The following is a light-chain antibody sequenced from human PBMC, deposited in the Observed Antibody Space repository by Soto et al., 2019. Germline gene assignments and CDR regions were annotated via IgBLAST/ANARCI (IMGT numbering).Light chain of an antibody. CDR2: DVS. V-gene: IGLV2-14*01. Sequence: QSALTQPASVSGSPGQSITIACTGTSSDVGGYNYVSWYQQHPGKAPKLMIYDVSNRPSGVSNRFSGSKSGNTASLTISVLQAEDEADDYCSSYTSSSTLDVVFGGGTKLTVL. CDR3: SSYTSSSTLDVV. CDR1: SSDVGGYNY. J-gene: IGLJ2*01.